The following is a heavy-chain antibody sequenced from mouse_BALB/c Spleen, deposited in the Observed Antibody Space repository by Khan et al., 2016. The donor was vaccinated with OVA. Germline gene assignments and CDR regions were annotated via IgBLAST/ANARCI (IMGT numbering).Heavy chain of an antibody. V-gene: IGHV9-3-1*01. CDR2: INTYTGEP. J-gene: IGHJ3*01. Sequence: QIQLVQSGPELKKPGETVKISCKASGYTFTNSGMNWVKQAPGKGLKWMGWINTYTGEPTYADDFKGRFAFSLETSASTAYLQINNLKNEDTATYFCARSNGNYWFAYWGQGTLVTVSA. CDR1: GYTFTNSG. CDR3: ARSNGNYWFAY. D-gene: IGHD2-1*01.